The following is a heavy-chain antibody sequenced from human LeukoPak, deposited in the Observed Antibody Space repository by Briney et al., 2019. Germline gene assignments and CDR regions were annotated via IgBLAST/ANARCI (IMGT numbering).Heavy chain of an antibody. Sequence: PSQTLSLTCTVSGVSISSGSYYWSWIRQPAGKGLEWIGRIYTSGSTNYNPSLKSRVTISVDTSRNQFSLKLSSVTAADTAVYYCASHPMQNSYGYALAYYFDYWGQGTLVTVSS. J-gene: IGHJ4*02. CDR2: IYTSGST. CDR3: ASHPMQNSYGYALAYYFDY. D-gene: IGHD5-18*01. CDR1: GVSISSGSYY. V-gene: IGHV4-61*02.